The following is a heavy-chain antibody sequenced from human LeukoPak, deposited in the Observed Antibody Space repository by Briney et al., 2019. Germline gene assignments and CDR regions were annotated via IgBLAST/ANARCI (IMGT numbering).Heavy chain of an antibody. CDR3: ARGAIFGVTPRGYGMDV. CDR2: MNPNNDGT. V-gene: IGHV1-8*01. D-gene: IGHD3-3*01. CDR1: GYTFTIYD. Sequence: ASVKVSCKASGYTFTIYDINWVRQAPGQGLEWVGWMNPNNDGTVYAQKFQGRVTMTRDTSTGTLYMELNSLRSEDTAVYYCARGAIFGVTPRGYGMDVWGQGTTVTVSS. J-gene: IGHJ6*02.